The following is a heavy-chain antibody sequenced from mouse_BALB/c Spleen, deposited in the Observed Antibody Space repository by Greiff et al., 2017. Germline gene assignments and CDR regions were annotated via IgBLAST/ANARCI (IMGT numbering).Heavy chain of an antibody. J-gene: IGHJ4*01. CDR2: ISSGGST. CDR3: SRIDYDERSYAMDY. CDR1: GFTFSSYA. Sequence: VQLKESGGGLVKPGGSLKLSCAASGFTFSSYAMSWVRQTPEKRLEWVASISSGGSTYYPDSVKGRFTISRDNARNILYLQMSSLRSEDTAMYYCSRIDYDERSYAMDYWGQGTSVTVSS. V-gene: IGHV5-6-5*01. D-gene: IGHD2-4*01.